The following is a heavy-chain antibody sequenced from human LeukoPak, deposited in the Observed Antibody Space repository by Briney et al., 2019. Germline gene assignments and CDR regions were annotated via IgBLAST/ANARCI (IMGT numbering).Heavy chain of an antibody. Sequence: ASVNVSCKASGYTFIGYYVHWVRQAPGQGLEWMGWVNPNSGGTDYAQKFQGRITMTRETSISTAYMELNSLRSDDTAVYYCARGDMVRGLYYMDVWGRGTTVTVSS. V-gene: IGHV1-2*02. J-gene: IGHJ6*03. D-gene: IGHD3-10*01. CDR3: ARGDMVRGLYYMDV. CDR1: GYTFIGYY. CDR2: VNPNSGGT.